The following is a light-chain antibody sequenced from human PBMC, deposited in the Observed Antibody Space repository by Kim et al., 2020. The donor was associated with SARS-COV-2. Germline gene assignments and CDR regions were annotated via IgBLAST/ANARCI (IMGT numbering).Light chain of an antibody. CDR2: SNN. J-gene: IGLJ3*02. CDR1: SSNTGSNI. Sequence: GQRVTISCSGSSSNTGSNIVNWYQQLPGTAPKLLIYSNNQRPSGVPDRFSGSKSGTSASLAISGLQSEDEADYYCAAWDDTLNGPVFGGGTQLTVL. V-gene: IGLV1-44*01. CDR3: AAWDDTLNGPV.